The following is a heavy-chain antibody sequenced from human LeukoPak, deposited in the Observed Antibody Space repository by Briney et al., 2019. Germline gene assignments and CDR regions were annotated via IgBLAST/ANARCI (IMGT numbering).Heavy chain of an antibody. CDR3: ARDKVPHCSSTSCYVSSYYYGMDV. D-gene: IGHD2-2*01. CDR2: IIPIFGTA. Sequence: ASVKVSCKASGGTCSSYAISWVRQAPGQGLEWMGGIIPIFGTANYAQKFQGRVTITADESTSTAYMELSSLRSEDTAVYYCARDKVPHCSSTSCYVSSYYYGMDVWGKGTTVTVSS. V-gene: IGHV1-69*13. CDR1: GGTCSSYA. J-gene: IGHJ6*04.